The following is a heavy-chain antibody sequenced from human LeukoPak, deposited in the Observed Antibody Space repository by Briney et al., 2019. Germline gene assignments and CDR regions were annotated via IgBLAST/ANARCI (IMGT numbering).Heavy chain of an antibody. CDR1: GFTFDDFA. J-gene: IGHJ6*02. Sequence: GGSLRLSCAASGFTFDDFAMHWVRQAPGKGPEWVSLISGDGDGTYYADSVRGRFTISRDNSANSVYLQMNSLRTEDTALYYCAKDMRTYYYGSGTKTPKYSGMNVWGQGTTVTVSS. CDR2: ISGDGDGT. V-gene: IGHV3-43*02. CDR3: AKDMRTYYYGSGTKTPKYSGMNV. D-gene: IGHD3-10*01.